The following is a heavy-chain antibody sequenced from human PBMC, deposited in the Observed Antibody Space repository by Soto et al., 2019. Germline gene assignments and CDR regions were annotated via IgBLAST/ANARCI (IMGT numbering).Heavy chain of an antibody. CDR3: AKLSCTSSTCYFPGWFDP. V-gene: IGHV4-31*03. CDR1: GDSIRGGASF. CDR2: VYYSGSS. J-gene: IGHJ5*02. D-gene: IGHD2-2*01. Sequence: SETLSLTCTVSGDSIRGGASFWSWIRQPPGKGLEWIANVYYSGSSYYNPSLKSRLTISVDTTKNQFSLQLKSMTAADTAVYYCAKLSCTSSTCYFPGWFDPWGQGTLVTVSS.